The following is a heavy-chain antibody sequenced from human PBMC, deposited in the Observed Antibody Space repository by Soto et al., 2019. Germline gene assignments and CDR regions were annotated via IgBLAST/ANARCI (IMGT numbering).Heavy chain of an antibody. CDR3: ARDSGRVTSYFDY. J-gene: IGHJ4*02. D-gene: IGHD1-26*01. CDR2: IYHSGRT. CDR1: GGSISSGGYS. Sequence: QLQLQESGSGLVKPSQTLSLTCAVSGGSISSGGYSWNWIRQPPGKGLEWVGYIYHSGRTYYNPSLKSRVTISVDRSKNQFSLKLSSVTAADTAVYYCARDSGRVTSYFDYWGQGTLVTVSS. V-gene: IGHV4-30-2*01.